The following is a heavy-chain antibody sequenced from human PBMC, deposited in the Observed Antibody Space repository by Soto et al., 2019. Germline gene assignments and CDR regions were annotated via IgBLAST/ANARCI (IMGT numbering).Heavy chain of an antibody. J-gene: IGHJ5*02. CDR3: ARGGGRGYNELDP. V-gene: IGHV1-2*02. CDR1: GYTFTAYY. CDR2: INPNSGGT. Sequence: ASVKVSCKASGYTFTAYYMHWVRQAPGQGLEWMGWINPNSGGTYHAQNFQGRVTMTRDTSTTTAYMELASLRSDDTAVYYCARGGGRGYNELDPWGHGALVTVSS. D-gene: IGHD5-12*01.